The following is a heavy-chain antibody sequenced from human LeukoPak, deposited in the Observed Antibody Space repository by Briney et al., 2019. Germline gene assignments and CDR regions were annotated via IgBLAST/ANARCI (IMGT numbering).Heavy chain of an antibody. CDR1: GFTVSSIY. J-gene: IGHJ4*02. CDR3: ARCRGDCPIDY. Sequence: GGSLRLSCAASGFTVSSIYMSWIRPAPGKGLEWVSLIYTGGTTYYADSVKGRFTISRDNSKNTVYLQMNSLRAGDTAVYYCARCRGDCPIDYWGQGTLVTVSS. CDR2: IYTGGTT. D-gene: IGHD2-21*02. V-gene: IGHV3-53*01.